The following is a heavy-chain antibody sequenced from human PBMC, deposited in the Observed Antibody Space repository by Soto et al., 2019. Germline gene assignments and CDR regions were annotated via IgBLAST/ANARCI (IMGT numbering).Heavy chain of an antibody. D-gene: IGHD2-15*01. V-gene: IGHV4-59*01. CDR3: ARGGRVYCSGGSCYAFDY. Sequence: PSETLSLTCTVSGGSISSYYWSWIRQPPGKGLEWIGYIYYSGSTNYNPSLKSRVTISVDTSKTQFSLKLSSVTAADTAVYYCARGGRVYCSGGSCYAFDYWGQGTLVTVSS. CDR2: IYYSGST. CDR1: GGSISSYY. J-gene: IGHJ4*02.